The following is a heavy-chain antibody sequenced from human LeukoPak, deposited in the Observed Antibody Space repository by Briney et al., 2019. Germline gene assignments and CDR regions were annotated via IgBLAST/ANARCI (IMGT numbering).Heavy chain of an antibody. Sequence: GGSLRLSCAASGFTFSSYAMSWVRQAPGKGLEWVSAISGSGGSTYYADSVKGRFTISRDNSKSTLYLQTNSLRAEDTAVYYCAKVARYFRYYFDYWGQGTLVTVSS. V-gene: IGHV3-23*01. CDR3: AKVARYFRYYFDY. J-gene: IGHJ4*02. CDR1: GFTFSSYA. D-gene: IGHD3-9*01. CDR2: ISGSGGST.